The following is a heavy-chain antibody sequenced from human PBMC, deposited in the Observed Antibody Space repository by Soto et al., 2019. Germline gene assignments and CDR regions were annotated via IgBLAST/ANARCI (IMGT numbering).Heavy chain of an antibody. CDR3: ARLQFGERFDY. D-gene: IGHD3-10*01. V-gene: IGHV4-4*07. CDR1: GGSMSSYY. J-gene: IGHJ4*02. Sequence: SETLSLTCSVSGGSMSSYYWTWIRQPAGKGLEWIGRVYSSGGTHYNSSLKSRVTISLDTSKNQFSLRLISVTAADTAVYYCARLQFGERFDYCGKGSRVTVAS. CDR2: VYSSGGT.